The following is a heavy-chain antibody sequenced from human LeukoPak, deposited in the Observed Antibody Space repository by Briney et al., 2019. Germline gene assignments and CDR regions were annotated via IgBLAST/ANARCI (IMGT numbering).Heavy chain of an antibody. CDR3: ARRTQQLVPGATYAFDI. D-gene: IGHD6-6*01. J-gene: IGHJ3*02. CDR2: IYYSGST. Sequence: SSETLSLTCTVSGGSISSSSYYWGWIRQPPGKGLEWIGGIYYSGSTYYNPSLKSRVTISVDTSKNQFSLKLSSVTAADTAVYYCARRTQQLVPGATYAFDIWGQGTMVTVSS. CDR1: GGSISSSSYY. V-gene: IGHV4-39*01.